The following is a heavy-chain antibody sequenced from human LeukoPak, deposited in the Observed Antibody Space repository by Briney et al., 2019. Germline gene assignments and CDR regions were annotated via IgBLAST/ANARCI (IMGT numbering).Heavy chain of an antibody. Sequence: GESLKISCKGSGYSFTSHWIVWVRQMPGKGLEWMGIIYPSDSDTKYSPSFQGQVTISADKSISTAYLQWSSLKASDTAVYCCARTDCSSTSCYLFDYWGQGTLVTVSS. CDR2: IYPSDSDT. CDR1: GYSFTSHW. D-gene: IGHD2-2*01. CDR3: ARTDCSSTSCYLFDY. J-gene: IGHJ4*02. V-gene: IGHV5-51*01.